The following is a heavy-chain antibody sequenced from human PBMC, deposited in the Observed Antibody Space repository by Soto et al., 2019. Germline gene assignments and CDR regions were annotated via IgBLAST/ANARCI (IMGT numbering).Heavy chain of an antibody. Sequence: PGGSLRLSCAASGFALSSSYMMWVRQAPGKGLEWVSVTYTGGSTHYADSVKGRFTISRDDSSNTLYLQMNSLRAEDTAVYYCARDPPITSDYAMDVWGQGTTVTVSS. D-gene: IGHD1-20*01. CDR2: TYTGGST. CDR3: ARDPPITSDYAMDV. V-gene: IGHV3-53*01. J-gene: IGHJ6*02. CDR1: GFALSSSY.